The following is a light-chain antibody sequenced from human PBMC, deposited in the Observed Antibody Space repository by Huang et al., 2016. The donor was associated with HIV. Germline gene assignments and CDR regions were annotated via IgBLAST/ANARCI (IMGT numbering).Light chain of an antibody. CDR3: QNYDRAPLS. J-gene: IGKJ3*01. V-gene: IGKV1-27*01. CDR2: SAS. Sequence: DIRMTQSPSYLSAAVGDRVIITCRASQGIGNSVAWYRQTPGKVPELLVYSASYLQLGVPSRFSGSGSGTHFTLTINGLQSDDFATYYCQNYDRAPLSFGPGTTVDVK. CDR1: QGIGNS.